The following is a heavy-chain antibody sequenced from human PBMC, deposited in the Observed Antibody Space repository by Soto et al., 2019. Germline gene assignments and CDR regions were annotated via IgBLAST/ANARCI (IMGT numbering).Heavy chain of an antibody. D-gene: IGHD3-10*01. Sequence: QITLKESGPTLVKPTQTLTLTCTFSGFSLSTSGVGVGWIRQPPGKALEWLALIYWDDDKRYSPSLKSRLTITKHTSKNQVVLTMTNMDPVDTATYYCAHRRIDEVLWFGEFSWGQGTLVTVSS. CDR2: IYWDDDK. CDR3: AHRRIDEVLWFGEFS. CDR1: GFSLSTSGVG. V-gene: IGHV2-5*02. J-gene: IGHJ4*02.